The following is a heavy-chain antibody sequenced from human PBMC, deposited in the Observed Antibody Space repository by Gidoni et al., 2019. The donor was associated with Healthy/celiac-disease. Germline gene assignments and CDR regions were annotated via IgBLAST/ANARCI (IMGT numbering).Heavy chain of an antibody. Sequence: EVQLVESGGGLVKPGGSLRLSCAASGFTFSSYSMNWVRQAPGKGLEWVSSISSSSSYIYYADSVKGRFTISRDNAKNSLYLQMNSLRAEDTAVYYCARVGGSDYWYFDLWGRGTLVTVSS. CDR1: GFTFSSYS. J-gene: IGHJ2*01. CDR3: ARVGGSDYWYFDL. V-gene: IGHV3-21*01. CDR2: ISSSSSYI. D-gene: IGHD1-26*01.